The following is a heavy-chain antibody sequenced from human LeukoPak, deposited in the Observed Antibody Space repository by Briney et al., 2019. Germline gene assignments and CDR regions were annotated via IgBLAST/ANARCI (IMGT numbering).Heavy chain of an antibody. Sequence: GASVKVSCTASGYTFTGYYMHWVRQAPGQGLEWMGGINPNSGGTNYPQKFQGRVTMTRDTSISTAYMELSRLRSDDTAVYYCARAIDYGSGSYLLDYWGQGTLVTVSS. D-gene: IGHD3-10*01. CDR1: GYTFTGYY. V-gene: IGHV1-2*02. J-gene: IGHJ4*02. CDR3: ARAIDYGSGSYLLDY. CDR2: INPNSGGT.